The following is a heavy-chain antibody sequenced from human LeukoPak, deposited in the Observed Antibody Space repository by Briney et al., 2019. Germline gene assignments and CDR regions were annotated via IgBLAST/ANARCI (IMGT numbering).Heavy chain of an antibody. D-gene: IGHD5-12*01. CDR2: IYQSGHT. CDR1: DYSMNSGYY. V-gene: IGHV4-38-2*02. Sequence: SETLSLTCSVSDYSMNSGYYWGWIRQPPGKGLERIASIYQSGHTYYNPSLKSRVTISVDTSNNQFSLDLNSVIAADTAVYYCARQLATKGEWAFDIWGPGTLVTVSS. CDR3: ARQLATKGEWAFDI. J-gene: IGHJ3*02.